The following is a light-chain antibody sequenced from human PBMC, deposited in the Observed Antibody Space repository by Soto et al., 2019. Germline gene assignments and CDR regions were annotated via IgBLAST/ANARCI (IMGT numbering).Light chain of an antibody. CDR2: AAS. J-gene: IGKJ4*01. V-gene: IGKV1-39*01. CDR3: QQSYSTS. CDR1: QSISSY. Sequence: DIQMTQSPSSLSASVGDRVTITCRASQSISSYLNWYQQKPGKAPKLLIYAASSLQSGVPSRFSGSRSGTDFTLTISSLQPEDFATYYCQQSYSTSFGGGTKVEIK.